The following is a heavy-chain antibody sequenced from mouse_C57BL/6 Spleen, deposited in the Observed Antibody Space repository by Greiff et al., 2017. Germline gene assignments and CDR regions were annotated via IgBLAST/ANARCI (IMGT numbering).Heavy chain of an antibody. V-gene: IGHV1-69*01. J-gene: IGHJ3*01. D-gene: IGHD1-1*01. CDR2: IDPSDSYT. Sequence: QVQLQQPGAELVMPGASVKLSCKASGYTFTSYWMHWVKQRPGQGLEWIGEIDPSDSYTNYNQKFKGKSTLTVDKSSSTAYMQLSSLTSEDSAVYYCARIDYSFAYWGQGTLVTVSA. CDR1: GYTFTSYW. CDR3: ARIDYSFAY.